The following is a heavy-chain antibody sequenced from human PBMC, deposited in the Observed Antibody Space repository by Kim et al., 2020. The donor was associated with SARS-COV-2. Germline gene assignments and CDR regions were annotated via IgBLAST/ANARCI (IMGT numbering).Heavy chain of an antibody. Sequence: SVKVSCKASGGTFSSYAISWVRQAPGQGLEWMGGIIPIFGTANYAQKFQGRVTITADESTSTAYMELSSLRSEDTAVYYCARAYGSGSYYTPMVFDYWGQGTLVTVSS. CDR3: ARAYGSGSYYTPMVFDY. CDR2: IIPIFGTA. J-gene: IGHJ4*02. CDR1: GGTFSSYA. D-gene: IGHD3-10*01. V-gene: IGHV1-69*13.